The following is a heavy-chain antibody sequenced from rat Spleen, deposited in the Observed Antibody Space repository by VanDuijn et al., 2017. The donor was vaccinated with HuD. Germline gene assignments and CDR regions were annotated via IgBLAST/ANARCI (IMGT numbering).Heavy chain of an antibody. Sequence: EVQLVESGGGLVQPGRSLKLSCAASGFTFSNYDMAWVRQAPTKGLEWVASIRNGGDNSYYRDSVKGRFTISRDNAKSTLYLQMDSLRSEDTATYYCATDTTDPHPFAYWGQGTLVTVSS. CDR3: ATDTTDPHPFAY. D-gene: IGHD1-6*01. V-gene: IGHV5-25*01. CDR2: IRNGGDNS. J-gene: IGHJ3*01. CDR1: GFTFSNYD.